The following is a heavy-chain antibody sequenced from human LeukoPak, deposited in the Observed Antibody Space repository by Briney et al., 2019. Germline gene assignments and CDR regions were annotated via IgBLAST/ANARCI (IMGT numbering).Heavy chain of an antibody. V-gene: IGHV4-61*02. CDR1: GGSISSGSYY. J-gene: IGHJ4*02. Sequence: SQTLSLTCTVSGGSISSGSYYWSWIRQPAGKGLEWIGRIYTSGSTNYNPSLKSRVTISVDTSKNQFSLKLSSVTAADTAVYYCARHGVAIVSSPDYWGQGTLVTVSS. CDR2: IYTSGST. D-gene: IGHD6-13*01. CDR3: ARHGVAIVSSPDY.